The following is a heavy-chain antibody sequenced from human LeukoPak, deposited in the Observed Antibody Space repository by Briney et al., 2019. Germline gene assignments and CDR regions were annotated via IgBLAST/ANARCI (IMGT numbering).Heavy chain of an antibody. Sequence: PSETLSLTCAVYGGSFGGYYWSWIRQPPGKGLEWIGEINHSGSTNYNPSLKSRVTISVDTSKNQFSLKLSSVTAADTAVYYCARGPLCSSTSCYGDAFDIWGQGTMVTVSS. V-gene: IGHV4-34*01. J-gene: IGHJ3*02. CDR3: ARGPLCSSTSCYGDAFDI. D-gene: IGHD2-2*01. CDR1: GGSFGGYY. CDR2: INHSGST.